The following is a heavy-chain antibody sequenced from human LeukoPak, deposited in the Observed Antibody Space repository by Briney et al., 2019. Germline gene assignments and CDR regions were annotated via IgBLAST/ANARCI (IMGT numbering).Heavy chain of an antibody. CDR2: INHSGTT. J-gene: IGHJ4*02. D-gene: IGHD2-2*01. CDR3: ARFQLLTSYYFDY. Sequence: SGTLSLTCGVHGGSLSGYYWTWLRQPPGKGLEWIGEINHSGTTNYNPSLESRVTMSVDTSKNQFSLKLTSVTAADTAVYYCARFQLLTSYYFDYWGQGTLVTVSS. V-gene: IGHV4-34*01. CDR1: GGSLSGYY.